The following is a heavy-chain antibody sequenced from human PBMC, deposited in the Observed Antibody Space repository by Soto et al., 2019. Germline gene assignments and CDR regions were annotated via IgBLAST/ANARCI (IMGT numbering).Heavy chain of an antibody. V-gene: IGHV6-1*01. Sequence: QVELQQSGPGLVKPSQTLSLTCAISGDRVSSNSATWNWIRQSPSRGLKWMGRTYYRSKCYNDYAVSVKSRISINLDTLKNKFSLQQNSVTPEDTAVYYSPRDFVLEKWRDATLGWGPKKTYNYFGLDVWGQGTTVSVSS. CDR3: PRDFVLEKWRDATLGWGPKKTYNYFGLDV. CDR2: TYYRSKCYN. CDR1: GDRVSSNSAT. J-gene: IGHJ6*02. D-gene: IGHD6-19*01.